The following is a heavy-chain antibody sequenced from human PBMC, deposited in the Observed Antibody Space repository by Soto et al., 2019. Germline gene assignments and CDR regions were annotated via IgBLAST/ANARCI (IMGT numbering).Heavy chain of an antibody. CDR3: VRMASSGTLNWFDP. D-gene: IGHD1-1*01. Sequence: ASVKVSCKASESPFMNYDISWVRQATGQGLEWMGWMNPNSGNTGYALKFQGRVSMTRNTSIYTVYLELSSLASDDTAVYYCVRMASSGTLNWFDPWGQGTLVTAPQ. V-gene: IGHV1-8*01. CDR1: ESPFMNYD. CDR2: MNPNSGNT. J-gene: IGHJ5*02.